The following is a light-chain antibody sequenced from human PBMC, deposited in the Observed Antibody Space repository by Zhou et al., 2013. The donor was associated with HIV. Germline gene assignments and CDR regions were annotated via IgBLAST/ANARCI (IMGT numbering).Light chain of an antibody. CDR3: QQSYSTPIT. Sequence: IQLTQSPSSLSASVGDRVTLTCRASQDISSYLAWYQQKPGKVPKVLIYGASTLQGGVPSRFSGSGSGTDFTLTISSLQPEDFATYYCQQSYSTPITFGQGTRLEIK. CDR1: QDISSY. CDR2: GAS. V-gene: IGKV1-39*01. J-gene: IGKJ5*01.